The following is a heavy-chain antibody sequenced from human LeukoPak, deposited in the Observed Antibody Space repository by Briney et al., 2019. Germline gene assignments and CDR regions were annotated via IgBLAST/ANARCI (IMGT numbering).Heavy chain of an antibody. J-gene: IGHJ5*02. D-gene: IGHD6-13*01. CDR2: IYYSGST. Sequence: SEALSLTCTVSGGSISSSSYYWSWIRQPPGKGLEWIGYIYYSGSTNYNPSLKSRVTISVDTSKNQFSLKLSSVTAADTAVYYCARDFSSSWYGPEGNWFDPWGQGTLVTVSS. V-gene: IGHV4-61*01. CDR3: ARDFSSSWYGPEGNWFDP. CDR1: GGSISSSSYY.